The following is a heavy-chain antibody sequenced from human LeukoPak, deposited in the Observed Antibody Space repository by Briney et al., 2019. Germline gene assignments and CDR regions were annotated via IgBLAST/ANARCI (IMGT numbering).Heavy chain of an antibody. CDR1: GYTFTGYY. V-gene: IGHV1-2*02. CDR2: INPNSGGT. Sequence: ASVKVSCKASGYTFTGYYMHWVRQAPGQGLEWMGWINPNSGGTNYPQKFQGRVTMTRDTSSSTAYMELSRLRSDDTAIYYCARDGTFDIWGLGTMVTVSS. CDR3: ARDGTFDI. J-gene: IGHJ3*02. D-gene: IGHD2-15*01.